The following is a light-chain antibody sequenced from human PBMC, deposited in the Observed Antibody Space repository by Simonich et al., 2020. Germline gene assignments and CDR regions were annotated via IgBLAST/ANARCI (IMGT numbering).Light chain of an antibody. Sequence: DIVMTQSPLSLPVTPGEPASISCRSSQSLLHSNGYTYLDWYLQKPGQSPQLLIYEVSNRFSGGPDRFSGSGSGTDFTLKISRVEAEDVGVYYCMQSIQLLYTFGQGTKLEIK. CDR3: MQSIQLLYT. CDR2: EVS. V-gene: IGKV2D-29*02. CDR1: QSLLHSNGYTY. J-gene: IGKJ2*01.